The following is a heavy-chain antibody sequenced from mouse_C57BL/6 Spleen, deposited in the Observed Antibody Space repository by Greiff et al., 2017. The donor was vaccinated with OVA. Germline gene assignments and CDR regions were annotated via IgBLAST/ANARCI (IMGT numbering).Heavy chain of an antibody. J-gene: IGHJ1*03. CDR1: GYAFTNYL. D-gene: IGHD2-1*01. CDR2: INPGSGGT. V-gene: IGHV1-54*01. CDR3: ARGGGNYVWYFDV. Sequence: VQLQQSGAELVRPGPSVKVSCKASGYAFTNYLIEWVKQRPGQGLEWIGVINPGSGGTNYNEKFKGKATLTADKSSSTAYMQLSSLTSEDSAVYFCARGGGNYVWYFDVWGTGTTVTVSS.